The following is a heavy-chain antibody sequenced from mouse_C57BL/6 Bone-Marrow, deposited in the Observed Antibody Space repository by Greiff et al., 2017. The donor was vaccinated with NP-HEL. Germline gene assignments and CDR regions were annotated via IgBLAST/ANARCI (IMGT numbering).Heavy chain of an antibody. V-gene: IGHV6-3*01. J-gene: IGHJ3*01. CDR1: GFTFSNYW. CDR2: IRLKSDNYAT. CDR3: TALFFAY. Sequence: EVKLLESGGGLVQPGGSMKLSCVASGFTFSNYWMNWVRQSPEKGLEWVAQIRLKSDNYATHYAESVKGRFTISRDDSKSSVYLQMNNLRADDTGIYYCTALFFAYWGQGTLVTVSA. D-gene: IGHD6-5*01.